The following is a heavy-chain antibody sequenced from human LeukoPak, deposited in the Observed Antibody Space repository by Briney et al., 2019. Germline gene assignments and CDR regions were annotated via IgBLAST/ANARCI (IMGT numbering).Heavy chain of an antibody. CDR2: ISSDGRNE. Sequence: GGSVRLSCAASGFASSTYGIHWVRQAPGKGLEWVAAISSDGRNEYFTDSVKGRFTISRDDSKNTVYLQMNSLRVEDTSLYFCARDTDYSGQYWLFDLWGRGTLVSVPS. D-gene: IGHD2/OR15-2a*01. V-gene: IGHV3-33*05. J-gene: IGHJ2*01. CDR1: GFASSTYG. CDR3: ARDTDYSGQYWLFDL.